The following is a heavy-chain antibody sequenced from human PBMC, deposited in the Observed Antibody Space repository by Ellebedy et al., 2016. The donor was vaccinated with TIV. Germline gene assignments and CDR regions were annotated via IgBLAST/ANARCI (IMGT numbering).Heavy chain of an antibody. D-gene: IGHD3-10*01. J-gene: IGHJ4*02. Sequence: GESLKISCAASGFTVSSNYMSWVRQAPGKGLEWVSVIYSGGSTYYADSVKGRFTISRDNSKNTLYLQMNSLRAEDTAVYYCARVGYGWDYWGQGTLVTVSS. CDR1: GFTVSSNY. V-gene: IGHV3-66*01. CDR2: IYSGGST. CDR3: ARVGYGWDY.